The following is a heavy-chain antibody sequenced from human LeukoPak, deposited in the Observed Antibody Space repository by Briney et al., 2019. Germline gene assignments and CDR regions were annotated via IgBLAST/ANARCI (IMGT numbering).Heavy chain of an antibody. CDR2: ISWNSGSI. Sequence: PGGSLRLSCAASGFTFDDYAMHWVRHAPGKGLEWVSGISWNSGSIVYADSVKGRFTISRDNARNSLYLQMNSLRAEDTALYYCAKDIGPDPSTIDYWGQGSLVTDSS. V-gene: IGHV3-9*01. CDR3: AKDIGPDPSTIDY. D-gene: IGHD5-24*01. CDR1: GFTFDDYA. J-gene: IGHJ4*02.